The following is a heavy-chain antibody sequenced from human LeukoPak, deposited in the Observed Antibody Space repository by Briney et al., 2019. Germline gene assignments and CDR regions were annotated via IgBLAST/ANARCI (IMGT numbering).Heavy chain of an antibody. CDR3: ARHGAVYCSSTSCYEDY. CDR1: GASISSSTDY. CDR2: IYYSGST. V-gene: IGHV4-39*01. J-gene: IGHJ4*02. Sequence: SETLSLTCTVSGASISSSTDYWGWIRQPPGKGLEWIANIYYSGSTYYNPSLKSRFTISVDTSKNQFSLKLSSVTAADTAVYYCARHGAVYCSSTSCYEDYWGQGTLVTVSS. D-gene: IGHD2-2*01.